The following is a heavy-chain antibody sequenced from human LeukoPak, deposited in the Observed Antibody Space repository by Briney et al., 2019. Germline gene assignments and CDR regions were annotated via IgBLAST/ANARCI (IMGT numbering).Heavy chain of an antibody. D-gene: IGHD2-2*01. Sequence: GGSLRLSCAASGFTFSSYEMNWVRQAPGEGLEWVSYISGSGSTKYYTDSVKGRFTISRDNAKNSLYLQMNSLRAEDTAVYYCAKDLVYLGYCSSTSCYAYAIDIWGQGTMVTVSS. CDR2: ISGSGSTK. CDR1: GFTFSSYE. J-gene: IGHJ3*02. CDR3: AKDLVYLGYCSSTSCYAYAIDI. V-gene: IGHV3-48*03.